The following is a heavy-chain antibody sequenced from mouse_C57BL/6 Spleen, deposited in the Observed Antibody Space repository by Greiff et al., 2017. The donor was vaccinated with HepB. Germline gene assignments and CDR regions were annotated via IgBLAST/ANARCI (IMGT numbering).Heavy chain of an antibody. J-gene: IGHJ2*01. CDR2: INPNNGGT. CDR3: ARRRRIFITTVVEDFDY. D-gene: IGHD1-1*01. Sequence: VQLQHSGPELVKPGASVKISCKASGYTFTDYYMNWVKQSHGKSLEWIGDINPNNGGTSYNQKFKGKATLTVDKSSSTAYMELRSLTSEDSAVYYCARRRRIFITTVVEDFDYWGQGTTLTVSS. V-gene: IGHV1-26*01. CDR1: GYTFTDYY.